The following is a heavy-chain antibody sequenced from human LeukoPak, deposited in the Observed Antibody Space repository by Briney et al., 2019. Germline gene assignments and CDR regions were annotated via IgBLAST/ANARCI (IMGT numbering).Heavy chain of an antibody. V-gene: IGHV3-72*01. D-gene: IGHD2-15*01. CDR3: ARSGYCSGGSCYGAFDI. Sequence: PGGSLRLSCAASGFTFSDHYMDWVRQAPGKGLEWVGRTRNKANSYTTEYAASVKGRFTISRDDSKNSLYLQMDSLKTEDTAVYYCARSGYCSGGSCYGAFDIWGQGTMVTVSS. CDR2: TRNKANSYTT. J-gene: IGHJ3*02. CDR1: GFTFSDHY.